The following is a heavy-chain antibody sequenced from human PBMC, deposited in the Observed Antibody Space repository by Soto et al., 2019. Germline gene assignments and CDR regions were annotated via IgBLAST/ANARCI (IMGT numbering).Heavy chain of an antibody. CDR3: ARVSSSWPYNWFDP. CDR1: GYSISSGYY. CDR2: IYHSGNT. Sequence: SETLSLTCVVSGYSISSGYYWGWIRQPPGKELEWIASIYHSGNTFYNPSLKSRVSISLDTSKHQFSLNLNSVTAADTAVYYCARVSSSWPYNWFDPWGQGTLVTVSS. D-gene: IGHD6-13*01. V-gene: IGHV4-38-2*01. J-gene: IGHJ5*02.